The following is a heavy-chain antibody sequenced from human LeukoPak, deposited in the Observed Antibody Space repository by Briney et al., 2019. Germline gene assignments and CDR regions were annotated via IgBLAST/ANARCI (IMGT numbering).Heavy chain of an antibody. V-gene: IGHV4-30-4*01. CDR1: GVSISSGDYY. CDR3: ARPYYYDSRIDP. CDR2: MYYSGST. D-gene: IGHD3-22*01. J-gene: IGHJ5*02. Sequence: SETLSLTCTVSGVSISSGDYYWSWIRQPPGKGLEWIAYMYYSGSTYYNPSLKSRVTMSADTSKNQLSLKLSSVTAADTAVYYCARPYYYDSRIDPWGQGILVTVSS.